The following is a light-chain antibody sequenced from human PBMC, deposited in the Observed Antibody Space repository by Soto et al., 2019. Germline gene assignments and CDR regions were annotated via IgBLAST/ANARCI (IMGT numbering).Light chain of an antibody. J-gene: IGLJ1*01. CDR2: EVS. CDR1: SSDVGGYNY. V-gene: IGLV2-14*01. CDR3: SSYTSSSTYV. Sequence: QSVLTQPASVSGSPGQSITISCSGTSSDVGGYNYVYWYQQHPGKAPKLMIYEVSHRPSGVSNRFSGSKSGNTASLTISGLQAEDEADYYCSSYTSSSTYVFGTGTKLTVL.